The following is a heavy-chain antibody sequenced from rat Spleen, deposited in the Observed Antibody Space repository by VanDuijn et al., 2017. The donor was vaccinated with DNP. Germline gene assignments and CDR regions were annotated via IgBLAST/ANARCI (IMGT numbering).Heavy chain of an antibody. D-gene: IGHD4-1*01. J-gene: IGHJ2*01. CDR1: GFSITSNY. Sequence: EVQLQESGPGLVKPSQSLSLACSVTGFSITSNYWGWIRKFPGNKMEWIGHIGYSGSTTYNPSLKSRISITRDTSKNQFFLQLNSVTTEDTATYYCVRWVRALDYWGQGVMVTVSS. V-gene: IGHV3-1*01. CDR2: IGYSGST. CDR3: VRWVRALDY.